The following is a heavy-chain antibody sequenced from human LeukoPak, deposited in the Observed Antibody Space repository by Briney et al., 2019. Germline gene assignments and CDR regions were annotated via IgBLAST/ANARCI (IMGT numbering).Heavy chain of an antibody. D-gene: IGHD1-1*01. Sequence: GGSLRLSCAASGFTFSNYDMHWVRQAPGKGLEWVSLIWYDGSDKYYADSVKGRFTISRDNSKNTLYLQMNTLRAEDTAVYYCARDQGGTYSDYCGQGTLVTVSS. CDR2: IWYDGSDK. CDR3: ARDQGGTYSDY. CDR1: GFTFSNYD. V-gene: IGHV3-33*01. J-gene: IGHJ4*02.